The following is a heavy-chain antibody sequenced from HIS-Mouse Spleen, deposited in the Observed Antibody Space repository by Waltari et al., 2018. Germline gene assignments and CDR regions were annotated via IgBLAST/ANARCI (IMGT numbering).Heavy chain of an antibody. CDR1: RFTFGGYD. CDR3: AKENANFDAFDI. V-gene: IGHV3-23*01. J-gene: IGHJ3*02. D-gene: IGHD1-1*01. CDR2: IRRSSGST. Sequence: EVQLLESGGGLVQPGGSLRLSCAASRFTFGGYDMSWVRQAPGRGLEGLSAIRRSSGSTYYAASVKGRFTISRDNSKNPLYLQMNCLTAEDTAVYYCAKENANFDAFDIWGQGTMVTVSS.